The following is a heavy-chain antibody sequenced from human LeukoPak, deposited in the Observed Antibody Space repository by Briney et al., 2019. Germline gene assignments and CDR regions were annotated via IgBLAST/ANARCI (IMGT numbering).Heavy chain of an antibody. Sequence: GGSLRLSCAASGFIFSDYGMHWVRQAPGKGLEWVSVIYSGGSTYYADSVKGRFTISRDNSKNTLYLQMNSLRAEDTAVYYCARVKDSGPDDYWGQGTLVTVSS. CDR2: IYSGGST. CDR1: GFIFSDYG. V-gene: IGHV3-66*01. CDR3: ARVKDSGPDDY. J-gene: IGHJ4*02. D-gene: IGHD3-10*01.